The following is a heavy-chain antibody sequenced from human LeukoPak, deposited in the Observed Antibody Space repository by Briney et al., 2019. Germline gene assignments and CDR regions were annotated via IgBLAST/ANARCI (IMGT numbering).Heavy chain of an antibody. J-gene: IGHJ5*02. CDR3: ARDAIAAAGTRGWFDP. CDR1: GFTFSSYS. Sequence: GGSLRLSCAASGFTFSSYSMNWVRQAPGEGLEWVSSISSSSSYIYYADSVKGRFTISRDNAKNSLYLQMNSLRAEDTAVYYCARDAIAAAGTRGWFDPWGQGTLVTVSS. D-gene: IGHD6-13*01. CDR2: ISSSSSYI. V-gene: IGHV3-21*01.